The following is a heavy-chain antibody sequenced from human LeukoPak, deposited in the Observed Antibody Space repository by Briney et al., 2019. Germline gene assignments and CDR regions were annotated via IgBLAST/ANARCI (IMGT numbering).Heavy chain of an antibody. V-gene: IGHV3-33*01. CDR3: ARDAGWVSRLLPGDY. CDR1: GFTFSSYS. CDR2: IWYDGSNK. Sequence: GGSLRLSCAASGFTFSSYSMHWVRQAPGKGLEWVAVIWYDGSNKYYADSVKGRFTISRDNSKNTLYLQMNSLRAEDTAVYYCARDAGWVSRLLPGDYWGQGTLVTVSS. J-gene: IGHJ4*02. D-gene: IGHD2-21*02.